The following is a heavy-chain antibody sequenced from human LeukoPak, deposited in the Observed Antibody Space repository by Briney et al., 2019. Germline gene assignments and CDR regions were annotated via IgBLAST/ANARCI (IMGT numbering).Heavy chain of an antibody. V-gene: IGHV5-51*01. CDR1: GYSFTSYW. J-gene: IGHJ3*02. Sequence: GESLKISCKGSGYSFTSYWIGWVRQMLGKGLEWMGIIYPGDSDTRYSPSFQGQVTISADKSISTAYLQWSSLKASDTAMYYCARQNYDFWSGYSPDAFDIWGQGTMVTVSS. CDR3: ARQNYDFWSGYSPDAFDI. D-gene: IGHD3-3*01. CDR2: IYPGDSDT.